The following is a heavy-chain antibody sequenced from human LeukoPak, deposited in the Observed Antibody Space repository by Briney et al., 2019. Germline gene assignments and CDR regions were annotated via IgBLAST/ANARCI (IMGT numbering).Heavy chain of an antibody. CDR3: ARGKDYGSGKGYYYYYMDV. J-gene: IGHJ6*03. V-gene: IGHV3-64*01. Sequence: PGGSLRLSCAASGFTFSGYAMHWVRQAPGKGLEYVSAISSNGGSTYYANSVKGRFTISRDNSKNTLYLQMGSLRAEDMAVYYCARGKDYGSGKGYYYYYMDVWGKGTTVTVSS. CDR2: ISSNGGST. D-gene: IGHD3-10*01. CDR1: GFTFSGYA.